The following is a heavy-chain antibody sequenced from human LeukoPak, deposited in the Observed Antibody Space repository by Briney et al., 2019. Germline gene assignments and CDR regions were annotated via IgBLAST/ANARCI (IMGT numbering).Heavy chain of an antibody. CDR2: IYSGGST. Sequence: GGSLRLSCAASGFTVSSNYMSWVRQAPGKGLEWVSVIYSGGSTYYADSVKGRFTISRDNSKNTLYLQMNSLRAEDTAVYYCAKGNDYDILTGHFDYWGQGTLVTVSS. V-gene: IGHV3-66*01. J-gene: IGHJ4*02. CDR1: GFTVSSNY. D-gene: IGHD3-9*01. CDR3: AKGNDYDILTGHFDY.